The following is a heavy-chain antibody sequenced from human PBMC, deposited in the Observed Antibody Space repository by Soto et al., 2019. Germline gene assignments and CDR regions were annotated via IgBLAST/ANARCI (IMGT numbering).Heavy chain of an antibody. J-gene: IGHJ4*02. D-gene: IGHD2-8*01. CDR2: IYNGGRT. CDR3: ARAPVGMDSINFFDH. V-gene: IGHV4-30-4*01. CDR1: GDSISSDGYH. Sequence: PSETLSLTCTVSGDSISSDGYHWSWIRQSPGKGLEWIGYIYNGGRTFYRPSLESRINMSLDATTNSYSLRLTSVTAADTAVYYCARAPVGMDSINFFDHWGQGILVTVSS.